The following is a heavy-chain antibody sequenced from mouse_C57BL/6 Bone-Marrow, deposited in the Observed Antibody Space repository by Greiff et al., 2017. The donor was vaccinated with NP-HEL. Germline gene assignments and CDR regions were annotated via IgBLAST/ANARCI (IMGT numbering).Heavy chain of an antibody. CDR2: INPYNGGT. CDR3: ASLCYDYGLAY. V-gene: IGHV1-19*01. J-gene: IGHJ3*01. D-gene: IGHD2-4*01. Sequence: EVKLQQSGPVLVKPGASVKMSCKASGYTFTDYYMNWVKQSPGKSLEWIGVINPYNGGTSYNQKFKGKATLTVDKSSSTAYMELNSLTSEDSAVYSCASLCYDYGLAYWGRGTLVTVSA. CDR1: GYTFTDYY.